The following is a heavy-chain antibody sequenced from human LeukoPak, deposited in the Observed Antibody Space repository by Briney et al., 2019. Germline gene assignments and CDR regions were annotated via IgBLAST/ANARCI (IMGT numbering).Heavy chain of an antibody. CDR3: ARHPPPDGYNAYYFDY. CDR1: GGSISSDGDY. J-gene: IGHJ4*02. D-gene: IGHD5-24*01. Sequence: PSETLSLTCTVSGGSISSDGDYWTWVRQHPGKGLEWIGYIHYSGTTYYNPSLKSRATMSVDTSQSQFSLNLSSVTAADTAVYYCARHPPPDGYNAYYFDYWGQGTLVTVSS. V-gene: IGHV4-31*03. CDR2: IHYSGTT.